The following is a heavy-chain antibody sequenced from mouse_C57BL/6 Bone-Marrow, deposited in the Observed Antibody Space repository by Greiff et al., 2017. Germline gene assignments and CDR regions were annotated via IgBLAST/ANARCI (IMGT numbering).Heavy chain of an antibody. CDR2: IDPSDSYT. D-gene: IGHD2-2*01. CDR1: GYTFTSYW. Sequence: QVQLQQPGAELVKPGASVKLSCKASGYTFTSYWMQWVKQRPGQGLEWIGEIDPSDSYTNYNQKFKGKATLTVDTSSSTAYMQLSSLTSEDSAVXYCAREVTTDYAMDYWGQGTSVTVSS. J-gene: IGHJ4*01. V-gene: IGHV1-50*01. CDR3: AREVTTDYAMDY.